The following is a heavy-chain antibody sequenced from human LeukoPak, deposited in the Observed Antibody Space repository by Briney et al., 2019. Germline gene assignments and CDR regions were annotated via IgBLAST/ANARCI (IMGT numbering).Heavy chain of an antibody. CDR1: GFTFSDHA. J-gene: IGHJ4*02. CDR2: ISGSGAGT. V-gene: IGHV3-23*01. Sequence: GGSLRLSCAASGFTFSDHAMSWVRQAPGKGLEWVSAISGSGAGTYYADSVKGRFTISRDNSKNTLYLQMNSLRAEDTAVYYCAKEDANTYYYDSSGYYYFDYWSQGTLVTVSS. CDR3: AKEDANTYYYDSSGYYYFDY. D-gene: IGHD3-22*01.